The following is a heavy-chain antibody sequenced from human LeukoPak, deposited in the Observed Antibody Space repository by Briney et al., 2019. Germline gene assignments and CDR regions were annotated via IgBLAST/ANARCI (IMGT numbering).Heavy chain of an antibody. J-gene: IGHJ5*02. Sequence: ASVKVSCKASGYTFTGYYMHWVRQAPGQGLEWMGWINPNSGGTNYARKFQGRVTMTRDTSISTAYMELSRLRSDGTAVYYCARSHGGITIRNWFDPWGQGTLVTVSS. V-gene: IGHV1-2*02. CDR3: ARSHGGITIRNWFDP. CDR2: INPNSGGT. CDR1: GYTFTGYY. D-gene: IGHD3-3*01.